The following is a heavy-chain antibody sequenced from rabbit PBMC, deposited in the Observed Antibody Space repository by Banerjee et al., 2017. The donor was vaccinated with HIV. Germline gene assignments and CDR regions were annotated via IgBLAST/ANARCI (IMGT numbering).Heavy chain of an antibody. D-gene: IGHD7-1*01. Sequence: QSLEESGGDLVKPGASLTLTCTASGFTFSGYWMSWVRQAPGKGLEWIACIDSGSSGSTYYASWAKGRFTISKTSSTTVTLQMTSLTAADTATYFCVRGYPGYVDYGFTRLDLWGPGTLVTVS. V-gene: IGHV1S40*01. J-gene: IGHJ3*01. CDR2: IDSGSSGST. CDR3: VRGYPGYVDYGFTRLDL. CDR1: GFTFSGYW.